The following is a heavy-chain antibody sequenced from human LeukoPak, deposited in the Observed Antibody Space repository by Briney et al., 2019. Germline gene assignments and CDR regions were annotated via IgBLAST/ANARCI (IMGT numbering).Heavy chain of an antibody. CDR1: GFTFSSYG. Sequence: GGSLRLSCAASGFTFSSYGMHWVRQAPGKGLEWVAFIRYDGSNKYYADSVKGRFTISRDNSKNTLYLQMNSLRAEDTAVYYCAKDRMVYGDYYFDYWGQGTLVTVSS. CDR3: AKDRMVYGDYYFDY. D-gene: IGHD4-17*01. CDR2: IRYDGSNK. J-gene: IGHJ4*02. V-gene: IGHV3-30*02.